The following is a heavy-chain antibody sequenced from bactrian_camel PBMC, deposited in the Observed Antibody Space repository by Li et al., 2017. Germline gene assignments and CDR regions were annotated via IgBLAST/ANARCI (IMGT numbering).Heavy chain of an antibody. Sequence: DVQLVESGGGLVQPGGSLRLSCAGSGFTFKNYYMRRVRQAPGKGLEWVSGINGGDGPPYYIDSVKGRFTISRDNAKNTVYLQMNSLKPDDTAVYYCVRDVEYGGTWYLGTSDIGYWGQGTQVTVS. CDR2: INGGDGPP. CDR1: GFTFKNYY. J-gene: IGHJ6*01. CDR3: VRDVEYGGTWYLGTSDIGY. D-gene: IGHD6*01. V-gene: IGHV3S40*01.